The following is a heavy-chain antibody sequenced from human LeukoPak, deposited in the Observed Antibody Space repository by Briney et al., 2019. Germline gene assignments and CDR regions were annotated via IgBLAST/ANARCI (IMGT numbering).Heavy chain of an antibody. CDR2: ISYDGSNK. CDR1: GFTFSSYG. J-gene: IGHJ4*02. D-gene: IGHD3-10*01. CDR3: AKVSGWWFGELYYFDY. V-gene: IGHV3-30*18. Sequence: GGSLRLSYAASGFTFSSYGMHWVRQAPGKGLEWVAVISYDGSNKYYADSVKGRFTISRDNSKNTLYLQMNSLRAEDTAVYYCAKVSGWWFGELYYFDYWGQGTLVTVSS.